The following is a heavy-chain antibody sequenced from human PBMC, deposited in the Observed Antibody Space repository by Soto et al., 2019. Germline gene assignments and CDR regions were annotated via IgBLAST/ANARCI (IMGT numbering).Heavy chain of an antibody. CDR1: GFTFSSYG. CDR3: ARDISSSWYYYYYGMDV. CDR2: IWYDGSNK. Sequence: GGSLRLSCAAPGFTFSSYGMHWVRQAPGKGLEWVAVIWYDGSNKYYADSVKGRFTISRDNSKNTLYLQMNSLRAEDAAVYYCARDISSSWYYYYYGMDVWGQGTTVTVSS. D-gene: IGHD6-13*01. J-gene: IGHJ6*02. V-gene: IGHV3-33*01.